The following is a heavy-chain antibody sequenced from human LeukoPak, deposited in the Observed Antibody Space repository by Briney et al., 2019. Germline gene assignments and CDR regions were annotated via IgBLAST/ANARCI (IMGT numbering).Heavy chain of an antibody. CDR3: AKDGHVTYHYFHMDV. V-gene: IGHV3-23*01. D-gene: IGHD3-10*02. CDR2: ISASDGAT. J-gene: IGHJ6*03. Sequence: GGSLRLSCAVSGFTFSSHAMSWVRQAPGKGLEWLSCISASDGATWYADSVKGRFTISRDNSKNTLYLQMNDLRAEDTAIYYCAKDGHVTYHYFHMDVWGEGTTVIVSS. CDR1: GFTFSSHA.